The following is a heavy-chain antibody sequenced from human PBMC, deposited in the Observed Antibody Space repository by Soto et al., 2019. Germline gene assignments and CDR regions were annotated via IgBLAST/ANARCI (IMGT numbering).Heavy chain of an antibody. V-gene: IGHV4-59*01. CDR1: GGSISSYY. Sequence: SETLSLTCTVSGGSISSYYWSWIRQPPGKGLEWIGYIYYSGSTNYNPSLKSRVTISVDTSKNQFSLKLSSVTAADTAVYYCARELTGDRSEAFDIWGQGTMVTVSS. CDR3: ARELTGDRSEAFDI. J-gene: IGHJ3*02. D-gene: IGHD7-27*01. CDR2: IYYSGST.